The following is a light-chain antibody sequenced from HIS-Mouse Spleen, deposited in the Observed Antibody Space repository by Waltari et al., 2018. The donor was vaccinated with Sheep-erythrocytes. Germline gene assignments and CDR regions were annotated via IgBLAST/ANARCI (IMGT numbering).Light chain of an antibody. J-gene: IGKJ1*01. CDR1: QSVSSSY. CDR2: GAS. CDR3: QQYGSSLRT. Sequence: EIVLTQSPGPLSLSPGGRATLSCRASQSVSSSYLAWYQQKPGQAPRLRIYGASSRATGIPDRFSGSGSGTDFTLTISRLEPEDFAVYYCQQYGSSLRTFGQGTKVEIK. V-gene: IGKV3-20*01.